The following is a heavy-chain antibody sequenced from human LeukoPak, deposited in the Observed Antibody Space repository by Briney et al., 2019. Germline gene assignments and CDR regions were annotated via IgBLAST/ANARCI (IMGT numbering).Heavy chain of an antibody. CDR1: GYSISSGYY. CDR3: ARHQAYYDILTGYYYYPYFDY. CDR2: IYHSGST. Sequence: PSETLSLTCTVSGYSISSGYYWGWIRQPPGKGLEWIGSIYHSGSTYYNPSLKSRVTISVDTSKNQFSLKLSSVTAADTAVYYCARHQAYYDILTGYYYYPYFDYWGQGTLVTVSS. J-gene: IGHJ4*02. D-gene: IGHD3-9*01. V-gene: IGHV4-38-2*02.